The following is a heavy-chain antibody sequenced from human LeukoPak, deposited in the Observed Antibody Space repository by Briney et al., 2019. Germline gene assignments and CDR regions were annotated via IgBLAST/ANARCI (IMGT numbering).Heavy chain of an antibody. CDR2: IIPIFGTA. CDR3: ARDRPYCSSTSCYTFDY. V-gene: IGHV1-69*13. J-gene: IGHJ4*02. CDR1: GGTFSSYA. Sequence: ASVKVSCKASGGTFSSYAISWVRQAPGQGLEWMGGIIPIFGTANYAQKFQGRVTITADESTSTAYMELSSLRSGDTAVYYCARDRPYCSSTSCYTFDYWGQGTLVTVSS. D-gene: IGHD2-2*02.